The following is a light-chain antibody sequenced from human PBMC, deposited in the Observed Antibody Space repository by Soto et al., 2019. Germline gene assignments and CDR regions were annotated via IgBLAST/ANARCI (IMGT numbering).Light chain of an antibody. CDR1: SSNIGAGYD. J-gene: IGLJ2*01. Sequence: QSVLTQPPSVSGAPGQRVTISCTGSSSNIGAGYDVHWYQQLPGTAPKLLIYGDTNRPSGVPDRFSGSKSATSASLVITGLQSEDEADYYCKSYDTALNVYVVFAGGTKLTVL. CDR3: KSYDTALNVYVV. CDR2: GDT. V-gene: IGLV1-40*01.